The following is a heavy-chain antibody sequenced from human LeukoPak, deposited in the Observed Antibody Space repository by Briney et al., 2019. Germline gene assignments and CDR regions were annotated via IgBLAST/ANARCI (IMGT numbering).Heavy chain of an antibody. CDR3: ARQSRGIAVAGLAY. J-gene: IGHJ4*02. D-gene: IGHD6-19*01. CDR2: IYYNGST. CDR1: GGSISSYY. Sequence: PSETLSLTCIVSGGSISSYYWTWIRQPPGKGLEWIGYIYYNGSTNYNPSLKSRVTISVDTSKNQFSLELNSVTAADTAVYYCARQSRGIAVAGLAYWGQGILVTVSS. V-gene: IGHV4-59*08.